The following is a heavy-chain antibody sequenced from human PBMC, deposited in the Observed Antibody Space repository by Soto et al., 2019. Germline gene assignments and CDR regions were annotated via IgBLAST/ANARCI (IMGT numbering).Heavy chain of an antibody. D-gene: IGHD5-18*01. CDR3: ARLRRYSYGGDAYYMDV. CDR2: IYHSGST. CDR1: GGSISSSNW. V-gene: IGHV4-4*02. J-gene: IGHJ6*03. Sequence: SETLSLTCAVSGGSISSSNWWSWVRQPPGKGLEWIGEIYHSGSTNYNPSLKSRVTISVDKSKNQFSLKLSSVTAADTAVYYCARLRRYSYGGDAYYMDVWGKGTTVTVSS.